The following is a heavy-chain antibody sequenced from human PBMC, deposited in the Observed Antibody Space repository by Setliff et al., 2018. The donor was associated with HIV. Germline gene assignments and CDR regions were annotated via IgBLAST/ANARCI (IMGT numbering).Heavy chain of an antibody. CDR1: GFTFSSYC. Sequence: GGSLRLSCVAAGFTFSSYCLSWVRQAPGKGLEWVASVKEDGSEKYYVDSVKGRFTTFRDNAKNSLYLQMKSLRAEDTAVYYCATRPPTDYWGQGTLVTVSS. CDR3: ATRPPTDY. V-gene: IGHV3-7*01. CDR2: VKEDGSEK. J-gene: IGHJ4*02.